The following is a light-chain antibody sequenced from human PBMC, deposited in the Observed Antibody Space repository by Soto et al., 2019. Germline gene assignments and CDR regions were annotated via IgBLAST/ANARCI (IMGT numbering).Light chain of an antibody. Sequence: DIVMTQSPDSLAVSLGERATINCRSSQSVLSTSNNNNYLVWYQQKLGQPPRVLIYWATTRESGVPDRFSGSGSGTNFALTISRLQPEDVAVYHCQQYFSTPYTFGQGTKLEIK. J-gene: IGKJ2*01. V-gene: IGKV4-1*01. CDR1: QSVLSTSNNNNY. CDR3: QQYFSTPYT. CDR2: WAT.